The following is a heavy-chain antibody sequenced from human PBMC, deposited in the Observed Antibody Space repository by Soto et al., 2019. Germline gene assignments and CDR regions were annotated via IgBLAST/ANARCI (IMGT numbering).Heavy chain of an antibody. V-gene: IGHV1-2*04. CDR1: GYTFTGYY. Sequence: ASLRVSCKASGYTFTGYYMHWVRQAPGQGPEWMGWINPNSGGTNYAQKFQGWVTMTRDTSISTAYMKLSRLRSDDTEVYYCVRDRSLMVYALHDYYDLDLWNQGTTVTV. D-gene: IGHD2-8*01. CDR3: VRDRSLMVYALHDYYDLDL. CDR2: INPNSGGT. J-gene: IGHJ6*02.